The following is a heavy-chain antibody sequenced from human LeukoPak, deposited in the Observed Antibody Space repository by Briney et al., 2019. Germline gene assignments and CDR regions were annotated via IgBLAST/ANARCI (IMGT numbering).Heavy chain of an antibody. CDR1: GGSFSVYY. V-gene: IGHV4-34*01. Sequence: SETLSLTCAVYGGSFSVYYWGWIRQAPGKGLEWIGEINHSGGTNYNPSLESRVIISVDTSRKQFNLRLNSVTAADTAVYYCLQWFPESAMDAWGQRTTVTVSS. CDR2: INHSGGT. J-gene: IGHJ6*02. D-gene: IGHD3-10*01. CDR3: LQWFPESAMDA.